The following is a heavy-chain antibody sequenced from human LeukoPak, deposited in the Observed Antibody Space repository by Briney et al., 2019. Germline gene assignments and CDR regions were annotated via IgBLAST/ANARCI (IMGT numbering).Heavy chain of an antibody. CDR1: GYTFTGYY. D-gene: IGHD2-2*02. CDR3: AREWAIVVVPAAIRGRNAFDI. CDR2: INPNSGGT. J-gene: IGHJ3*02. Sequence: ASVKVSCKASGYTFTGYYMHWVRQAPGQGLEWMGWINPNSGGTNYAQKFQGRVTMTRDTSISTAYMELSRLRSDDTAVYYCAREWAIVVVPAAIRGRNAFDIWGQGTMVTVSS. V-gene: IGHV1-2*02.